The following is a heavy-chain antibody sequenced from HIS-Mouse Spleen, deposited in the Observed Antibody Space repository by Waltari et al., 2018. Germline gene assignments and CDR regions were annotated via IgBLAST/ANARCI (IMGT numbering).Heavy chain of an antibody. J-gene: IGHJ2*01. Sequence: QVQLQQWGAGLLMPSETLSLTCAVYGGSFSGYYWIWIRQPPGKGLEWIGEINHSGSTNYHPSLKSRVPISVDTSKNQFSLKLSSVTAADTAVYYCARVRTGDPSYWYFDLWGRGTLVTVSS. D-gene: IGHD7-27*01. V-gene: IGHV4-34*01. CDR3: ARVRTGDPSYWYFDL. CDR1: GGSFSGYY. CDR2: INHSGST.